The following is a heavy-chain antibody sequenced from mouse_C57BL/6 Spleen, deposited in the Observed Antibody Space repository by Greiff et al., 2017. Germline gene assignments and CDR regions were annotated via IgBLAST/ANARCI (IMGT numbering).Heavy chain of an antibody. CDR2: IYPGDGDT. J-gene: IGHJ2*01. D-gene: IGHD2-3*01. V-gene: IGHV1-80*01. CDR3: ARGGDGYYVGYFDY. Sequence: QVQLQQSGAELVKPGASVTISCKASGYAFSSYWMNWVKQRPGKGLGWIGQIYPGDGDTNYNGKFKGKATLTADKSSSTAYMQLSSLTSEDSAVYVCARGGDGYYVGYFDYWGQGTTLTVSS. CDR1: GYAFSSYW.